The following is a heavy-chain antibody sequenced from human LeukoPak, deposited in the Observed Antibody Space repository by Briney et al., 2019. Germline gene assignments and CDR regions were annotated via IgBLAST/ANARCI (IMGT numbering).Heavy chain of an antibody. Sequence: QAGGSLRLSCAASGFTFSTYGMSWVRQAPGKGLECVSDISGSGGSTYYADSVKGRFTISRDNSKNTLYLQMNSLRVEDTAVYYCAKEGVTMDRGLILYYFDFWGQGTLVSVST. CDR1: GFTFSTYG. V-gene: IGHV3-23*01. CDR2: ISGSGGST. D-gene: IGHD3-10*01. CDR3: AKEGVTMDRGLILYYFDF. J-gene: IGHJ4*02.